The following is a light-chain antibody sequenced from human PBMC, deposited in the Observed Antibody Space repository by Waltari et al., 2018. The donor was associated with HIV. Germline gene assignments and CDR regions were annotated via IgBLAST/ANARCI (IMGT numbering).Light chain of an antibody. CDR2: EVR. J-gene: IGLJ1*01. Sequence: QSALTQPPSASGSPGQSVTISCTGTSSDVGGDTYVSWYQQPPGKAPKPLIYEVRKRPSGVPYRFSGSKSCNTASLTVSGLQAEDEADYYCSSYSANNNFDVFGTGTKVTVL. CDR3: SSYSANNNFDV. CDR1: SSDVGGDTY. V-gene: IGLV2-8*01.